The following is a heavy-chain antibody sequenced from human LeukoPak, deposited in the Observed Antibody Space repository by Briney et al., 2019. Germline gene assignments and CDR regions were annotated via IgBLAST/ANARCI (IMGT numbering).Heavy chain of an antibody. Sequence: GASVKVSCEASGYTFTSYYMHWVRQAPGQGLEWMGIINPSGGSTSYAQKFQGRVTMTRDMSTSTVYMELSSLRSEDTAVYYCARTYGSSGPPRYYFDYWGQGTLVTVSS. J-gene: IGHJ4*02. CDR2: INPSGGST. V-gene: IGHV1-46*01. D-gene: IGHD3-22*01. CDR3: ARTYGSSGPPRYYFDY. CDR1: GYTFTSYY.